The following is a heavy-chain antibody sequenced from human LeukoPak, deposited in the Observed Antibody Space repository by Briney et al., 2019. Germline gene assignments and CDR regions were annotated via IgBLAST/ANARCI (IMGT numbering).Heavy chain of an antibody. CDR2: MNPNSGNT. CDR1: GYTFTSYD. Sequence: ASVTVSCKASGYTFTSYDINWARQATGQGLEWMGWMNPNSGNTGYAQKFQGRVTMTRNTSISTAYMELSSLRSEDTAVYYCARRPPGGQDFDYWGQGTLVAVSS. CDR3: ARRPPGGQDFDY. J-gene: IGHJ4*02. V-gene: IGHV1-8*01.